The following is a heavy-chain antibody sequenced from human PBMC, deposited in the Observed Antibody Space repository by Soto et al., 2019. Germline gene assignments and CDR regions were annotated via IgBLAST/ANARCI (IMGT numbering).Heavy chain of an antibody. D-gene: IGHD6-6*01. V-gene: IGHV3-64*01. CDR3: ARRARTDFYYMDV. CDR2: ISSNGVGT. Sequence: GGSLRLSCAASGFTLSGYAMDWVRQAPGKGLEYVSGISSNGVGTYYANSVQGRFTISRDNSKNTVYLQMGSLRPEDMAVYYWARRARTDFYYMDVWGKGTMVTVAS. CDR1: GFTLSGYA. J-gene: IGHJ6*03.